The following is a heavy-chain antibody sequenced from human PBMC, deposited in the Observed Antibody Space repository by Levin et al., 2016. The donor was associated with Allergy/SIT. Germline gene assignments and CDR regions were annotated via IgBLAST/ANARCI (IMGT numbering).Heavy chain of an antibody. CDR2: ISSSSSYI. CDR1: GFTFSSYS. CDR3: AREGARWLQPWCFDY. V-gene: IGHV3-21*01. D-gene: IGHD5-24*01. Sequence: GESLKISCAASGFTFSSYSMNWVRQAPGKGLEWVSSISSSSSYIYYADSVKGRFTISRDNAKNSLYLQMNSLRAEDTAVYYCAREGARWLQPWCFDYWGQGTLVTVSS. J-gene: IGHJ4*02.